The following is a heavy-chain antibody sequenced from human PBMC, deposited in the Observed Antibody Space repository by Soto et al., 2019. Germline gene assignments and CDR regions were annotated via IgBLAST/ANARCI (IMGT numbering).Heavy chain of an antibody. Sequence: QVQLVQSGAEVKKPGSSVKVSCKASGGTFSSYAISWVRQAPGQGLEWMGGIIPIFGTANYAQKFQGRVTITADESTSTAYMELRSLRSEDTAVYYCARGSITIFGVAHYYFDYWGQGTLVTVSS. V-gene: IGHV1-69*01. CDR2: IIPIFGTA. D-gene: IGHD3-3*01. J-gene: IGHJ4*02. CDR1: GGTFSSYA. CDR3: ARGSITIFGVAHYYFDY.